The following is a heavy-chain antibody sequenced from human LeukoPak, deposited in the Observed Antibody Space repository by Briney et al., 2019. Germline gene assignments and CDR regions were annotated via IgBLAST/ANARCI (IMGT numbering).Heavy chain of an antibody. Sequence: GGSLRLSCAASGFTFSSYSMNWVRQAPGKGLEGVSYISSSSSTIYYADSVKGRFTISRDNAKNSLYLQMNSLKTEDTTVYYCTRVSIGIAAHYYFDYWGQGTLVTVSS. V-gene: IGHV3-48*01. CDR2: ISSSSSTI. D-gene: IGHD6-13*01. CDR3: TRVSIGIAAHYYFDY. J-gene: IGHJ4*02. CDR1: GFTFSSYS.